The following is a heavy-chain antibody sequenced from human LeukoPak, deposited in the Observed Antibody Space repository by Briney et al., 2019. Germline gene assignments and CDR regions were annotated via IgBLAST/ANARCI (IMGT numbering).Heavy chain of an antibody. CDR2: IHNSGST. D-gene: IGHD3-16*01. CDR3: ARRAVITGFDY. J-gene: IGHJ4*02. Sequence: PSETLSLTCTVSGASISSGGYYWSWIRQHAGTDLEWIGYIHNSGSTYYNPSLKSRVNISVDTSENQFSLKVNSVTAADTAVYYCARRAVITGFDYWGQGTLVTVSS. V-gene: IGHV4-31*03. CDR1: GASISSGGYY.